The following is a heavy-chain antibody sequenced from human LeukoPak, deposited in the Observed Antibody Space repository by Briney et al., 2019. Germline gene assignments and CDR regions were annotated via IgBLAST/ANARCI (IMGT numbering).Heavy chain of an antibody. CDR3: ARGPLGELFNDAFDI. CDR1: GGSISSSSYY. V-gene: IGHV4-39*07. Sequence: PSETLSLTCSVSGGSISSSSYYWGWIRQPPGKGLEWIGNIYYSGTTYYNPSLKSRVTISVDTSKNQFSLKLSSVTAADTAVYYCARGPLGELFNDAFDIWGQGTLVTVSS. J-gene: IGHJ3*02. D-gene: IGHD3-10*01. CDR2: IYYSGTT.